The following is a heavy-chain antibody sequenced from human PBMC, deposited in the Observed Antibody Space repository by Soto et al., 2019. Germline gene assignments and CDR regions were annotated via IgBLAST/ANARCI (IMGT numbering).Heavy chain of an antibody. D-gene: IGHD3-3*01. CDR3: ARSSPRLDFLIGYYSAPYYDGMYV. CDR1: HGSISSSSYY. V-gene: IGHV4-39*01. CDR2: IYYSGST. J-gene: IGHJ6*02. Sequence: SKTLSLTCTVSHGSISSSSYYWGCIRQPPGKGLEWIGSIYYSGSTYYNPSLKSRVTISVDTSKNQFSLKLSSVTAADTAVYYCARSSPRLDFLIGYYSAPYYDGMYVWGQGSTVT.